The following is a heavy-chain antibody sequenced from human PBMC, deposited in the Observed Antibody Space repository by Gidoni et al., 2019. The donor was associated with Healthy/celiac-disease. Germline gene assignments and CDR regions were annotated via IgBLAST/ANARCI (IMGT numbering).Heavy chain of an antibody. Sequence: EVQLVESGGVVVQPGGSLRLSCAASGFPFDDYTMHWVRQAPGKGLEWVSLISWDGGSTYYADSVKGRFTISRDNSKNSLYLQMNSLRTEDTALYYCAKDHYSSSWYGFDYWGQGTLVTVSS. J-gene: IGHJ4*02. CDR2: ISWDGGST. V-gene: IGHV3-43*01. CDR1: GFPFDDYT. CDR3: AKDHYSSSWYGFDY. D-gene: IGHD6-13*01.